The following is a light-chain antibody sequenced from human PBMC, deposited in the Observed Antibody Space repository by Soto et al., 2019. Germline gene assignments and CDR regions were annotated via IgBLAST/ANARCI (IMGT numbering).Light chain of an antibody. CDR2: DVS. CDR1: SSDVGGYNY. Sequence: QSALTQPASVSGSPGQSITISCTGTSSDVGGYNYVSWYQQHPGKAPKLIIYDVSNRPSGVSNRFSGSKSGNTASLTISGLQAEDEADYYCSLYTSRWKVFGGGTQLTVL. V-gene: IGLV2-14*01. J-gene: IGLJ7*01. CDR3: SLYTSRWKV.